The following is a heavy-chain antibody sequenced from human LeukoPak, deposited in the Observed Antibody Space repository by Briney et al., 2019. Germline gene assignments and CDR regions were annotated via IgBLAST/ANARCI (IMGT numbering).Heavy chain of an antibody. D-gene: IGHD2-2*01. CDR2: IYYSGST. J-gene: IGHJ4*02. CDR3: ASKPDVGSQGRCYDC. V-gene: IGHV4-39*01. CDR1: GGSISSSSYY. Sequence: KPSEALSLPCTVSGGSISSSSYYWGWISQPPGKGMEWVGRIYYSGSTYSNPPLKSRVTISVDTSQNQFSLKLSSVPAADTAVYYCASKPDVGSQGRCYDCWGQGTLVTVSS.